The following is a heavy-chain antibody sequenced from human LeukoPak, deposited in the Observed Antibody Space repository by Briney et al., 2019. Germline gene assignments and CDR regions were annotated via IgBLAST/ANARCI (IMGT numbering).Heavy chain of an antibody. D-gene: IGHD1-26*01. V-gene: IGHV1-24*01. CDR1: GYTLTELS. Sequence: GASVKVSCKXSGYTLTELSMHWVRQAPGKGLEWMGGFDPEDGETIYAQKFQGRVTMTEDTSTDTAYMELSCLRSEDTAVYYCAIDHSGSYYAFDIWGQGTMVTVSS. CDR2: FDPEDGET. CDR3: AIDHSGSYYAFDI. J-gene: IGHJ3*02.